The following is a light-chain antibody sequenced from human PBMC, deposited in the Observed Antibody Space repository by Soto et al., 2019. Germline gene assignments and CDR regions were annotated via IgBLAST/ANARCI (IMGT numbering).Light chain of an antibody. Sequence: EIVMTQAPGTMSVSAGERATLSCRASQTGSTSLAWYQQKPGQAPRLLIYGASARASGVPARFSGSGSGTEFTLTISSLQSEDSAVYYCHQYNNWWTFGQGTKVDI. V-gene: IGKV3-15*01. CDR3: HQYNNWWT. J-gene: IGKJ1*01. CDR2: GAS. CDR1: QTGSTS.